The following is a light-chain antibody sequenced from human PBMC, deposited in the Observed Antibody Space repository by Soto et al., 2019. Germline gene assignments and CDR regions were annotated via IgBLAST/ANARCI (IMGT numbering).Light chain of an antibody. CDR1: SSDVGSYNL. Sequence: QSALTQPASVSGSPGQSITISCTGTSSDVGSYNLVSWYQQHPGKAPKLMIYEGSKRPSGLSNRFSGSKSGNTASLTISGLQAEDEAEYYCCSYAGGRTWAFGGGTKLTVL. CDR3: CSYAGGRTWA. J-gene: IGLJ3*02. V-gene: IGLV2-23*01. CDR2: EGS.